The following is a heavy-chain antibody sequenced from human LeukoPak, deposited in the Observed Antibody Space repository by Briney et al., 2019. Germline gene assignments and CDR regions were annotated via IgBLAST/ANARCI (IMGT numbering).Heavy chain of an antibody. V-gene: IGHV3-33*01. Sequence: GRSLRLSCAASEFTFSNYAMHWVRQAPGKGLEWVAFIWYDGSNQYLADSVKGRFTISRDNTKLYLQMNSLRAEDTAVYYCARGFCTNTNCFVDSPLYVWGQGTTVTVSS. CDR1: EFTFSNYA. J-gene: IGHJ6*02. CDR2: IWYDGSNQ. CDR3: ARGFCTNTNCFVDSPLYV. D-gene: IGHD2-2*01.